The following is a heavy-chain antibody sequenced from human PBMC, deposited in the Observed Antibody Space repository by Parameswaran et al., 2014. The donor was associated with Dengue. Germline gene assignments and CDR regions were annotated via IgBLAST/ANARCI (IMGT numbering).Heavy chain of an antibody. V-gene: IGHV1-46*01. D-gene: IGHD2-15*01. J-gene: IGHJ6*02. CDR3: AREDIVYGMDV. Sequence: WVRQAPGQGLEWMGIINPSGGSTSYAQKFQGRVTMTRDTSTSTVYMELSSLRSEDTAVYYCAREDIVYGMDVWGQGTTVTVSS. CDR2: INPSGGST.